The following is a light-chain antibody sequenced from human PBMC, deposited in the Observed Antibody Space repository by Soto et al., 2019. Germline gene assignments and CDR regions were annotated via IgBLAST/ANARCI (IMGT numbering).Light chain of an antibody. CDR3: HQYSNWPPAYT. J-gene: IGKJ2*01. Sequence: EIVMTQSPATLSVSSGERATLSCRASRNVYTNLAWYQQRPGQAPRLLIYGASTRATDIPGRFSGSGSGTEFTLNLSGMQSEDVAVSYCHQYSNWPPAYTFGQGTKLEI. V-gene: IGKV3-15*01. CDR2: GAS. CDR1: RNVYTN.